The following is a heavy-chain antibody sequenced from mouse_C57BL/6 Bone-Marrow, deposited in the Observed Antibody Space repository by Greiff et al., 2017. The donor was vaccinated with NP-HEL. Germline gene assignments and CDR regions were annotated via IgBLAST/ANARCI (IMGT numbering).Heavy chain of an antibody. CDR3: ARRSLYYGSSYDY. J-gene: IGHJ2*01. CDR1: GYTFTSYG. V-gene: IGHV1-81*01. CDR2: IYPRSGNT. D-gene: IGHD1-1*01. Sequence: QVQLQQSGAELARPGASVKLSCKASGYTFTSYGISWVKQRTGQGLEWIGEIYPRSGNTYYNEKFKGKATLTADKSSSTAYMELRSLTSEDSAVYFCARRSLYYGSSYDYWGQGTTLTVSS.